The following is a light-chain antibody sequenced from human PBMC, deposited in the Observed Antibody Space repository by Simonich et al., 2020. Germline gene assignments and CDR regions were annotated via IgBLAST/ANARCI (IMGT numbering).Light chain of an antibody. V-gene: IGLV2-8*01. CDR3: SSYAGSNNLV. CDR1: SSDVGSYNY. CDR2: EVS. J-gene: IGLJ2*01. Sequence: QSALTQPPSAYGSPGQSVTISCTGTSSDVGSYNYVSWYQQHPGKAPKLIIYEVSKRPSGFPDRFSGSKSGNPASLTVSGLQAEDEADFYCSSYAGSNNLVFGGGTKLTVL.